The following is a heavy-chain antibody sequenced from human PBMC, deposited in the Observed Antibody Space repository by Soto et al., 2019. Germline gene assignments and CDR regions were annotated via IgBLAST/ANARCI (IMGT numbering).Heavy chain of an antibody. J-gene: IGHJ6*02. CDR1: GFTFSSYA. Sequence: QVQLVESGGGVVQPGRSLRLSCAASGFTFSSYAMHWVRQAPGKGLEWVAVISYDGSNKYYADSVKGRFTISRDNSKNTLYRQMNSLRAEDTAVYYCARDLVVRATGHYYYYGMDVWGQGTTVTVSS. D-gene: IGHD3-10*01. V-gene: IGHV3-30-3*01. CDR2: ISYDGSNK. CDR3: ARDLVVRATGHYYYYGMDV.